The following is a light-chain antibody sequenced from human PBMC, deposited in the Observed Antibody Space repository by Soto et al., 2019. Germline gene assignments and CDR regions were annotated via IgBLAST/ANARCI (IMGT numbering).Light chain of an antibody. CDR3: MQALRTPPT. CDR2: LGS. J-gene: IGKJ3*01. Sequence: DIVMTQSPLSLPVTPGEPASISCRSSQSLLHSNGYNYLDWYLQKPGQSPQLLIYLGSNRASGVPDRFSGSGSGPDFTLKISRVEAEDVGVYYCMQALRTPPTFGPGTKVDIK. CDR1: QSLLHSNGYNY. V-gene: IGKV2-28*01.